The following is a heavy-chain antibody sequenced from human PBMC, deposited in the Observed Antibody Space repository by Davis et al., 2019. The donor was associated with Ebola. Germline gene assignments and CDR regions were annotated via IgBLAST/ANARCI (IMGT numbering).Heavy chain of an antibody. CDR2: INHSGST. Sequence: SETLSLTCTVSGGSISSNNYYWGWIRQPPGKGLEWIGEINHSGSTNYNPSLKSRVTISVDTSKNQFSLKLSSVTAADTAVYYCARGGAVAGPWGQGTLVTVSS. V-gene: IGHV4-39*07. CDR1: GGSISSNNYY. CDR3: ARGGAVAGP. D-gene: IGHD6-19*01. J-gene: IGHJ5*02.